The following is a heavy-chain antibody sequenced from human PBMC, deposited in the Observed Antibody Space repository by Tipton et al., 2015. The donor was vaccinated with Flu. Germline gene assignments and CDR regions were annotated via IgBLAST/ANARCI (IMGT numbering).Heavy chain of an antibody. V-gene: IGHV4-61*02. J-gene: IGHJ4*02. Sequence: TLSLTCTVSGGSISSGPYFWSWVRQPAGKGLEWIGRIYTSGSTHYNPSLKSRVTISVETSKNQFSLKLNSVNAADTAAYYCARERNSVYYFDYWGQGTLVTVSS. CDR3: ARERNSVYYFDY. CDR2: IYTSGST. CDR1: GGSISSGPYF. D-gene: IGHD1-14*01.